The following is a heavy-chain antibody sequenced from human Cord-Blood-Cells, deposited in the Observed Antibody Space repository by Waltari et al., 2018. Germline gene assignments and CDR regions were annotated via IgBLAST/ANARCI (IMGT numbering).Heavy chain of an antibody. CDR3: ATGRALLITMVQGAYDY. CDR2: FYPEGGET. V-gene: IGHV1-24*01. Sequence: QVQLVQPGAEVQKPRASVKVSCTVCGYTLSEFSTPLVRQTPGPGREWMGGFYPEGGETSYPQKFQGRVTMTEDTSTDTAYMELSSLRSEDTAVYYCATGRALLITMVQGAYDYWGQGTLVTVSS. CDR1: GYTLSEFS. D-gene: IGHD3-10*01. J-gene: IGHJ4*02.